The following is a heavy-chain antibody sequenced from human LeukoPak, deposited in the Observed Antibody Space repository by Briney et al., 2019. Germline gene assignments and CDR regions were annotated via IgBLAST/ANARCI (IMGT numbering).Heavy chain of an antibody. J-gene: IGHJ4*02. CDR2: IIPIFETT. CDR1: GGTFSSYA. D-gene: IGHD6-13*01. Sequence: GASVKVSCKASGGTFSSYAISWVRQTPGQGLEWMGGIIPIFETTNYTQKFQGRVTITADESTSTVYMELSSLRSDDTAVYFCARAGSSSWSDFDYWGQGTLVTVSS. V-gene: IGHV1-69*13. CDR3: ARAGSSSWSDFDY.